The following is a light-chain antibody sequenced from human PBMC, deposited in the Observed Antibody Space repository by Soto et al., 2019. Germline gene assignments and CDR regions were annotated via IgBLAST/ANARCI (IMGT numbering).Light chain of an antibody. Sequence: AIQLTQSPSSLSASVGDRVTITCRASQGISSHLAWYQQKPGKAPKLLIYDASSLESGVPSRFSGSGSGTDFTLTISCLQSEDFATYYCQQYYSYPPITFGQGTRLEIK. CDR3: QQYYSYPPIT. V-gene: IGKV1-13*02. CDR2: DAS. J-gene: IGKJ5*01. CDR1: QGISSH.